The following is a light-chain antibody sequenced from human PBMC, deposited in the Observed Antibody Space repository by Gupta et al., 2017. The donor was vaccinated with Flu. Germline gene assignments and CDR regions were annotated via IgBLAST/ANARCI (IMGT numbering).Light chain of an antibody. J-gene: IGLJ2*01. V-gene: IGLV1-51*02. CDR3: GTWDTSLSGGV. Sequence: QSVLTQPPSVSAAPGQKVTISCSGSNSNIGNTYVAWYQQVPGTAPKLLIYENNKRPSGMPDRFSGSKSGTSATLAITGLQTGDEADYYCGTWDTSLSGGVFGGGTKLTVL. CDR1: NSNIGNTY. CDR2: ENN.